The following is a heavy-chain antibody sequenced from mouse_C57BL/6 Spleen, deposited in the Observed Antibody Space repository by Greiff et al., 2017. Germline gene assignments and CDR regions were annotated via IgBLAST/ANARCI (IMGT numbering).Heavy chain of an antibody. Sequence: VQLQQSGPELVKPGDSVKISCKASGYSFTGYFMNWVMQSPGKSLEWIGRINPYNGDTFYNQKFKGKATLTVDKSSSTAHMELRSLTSEDSAVYYCAREEGYYSNYGYFDYWGQGTTLTVSS. CDR1: GYSFTGYF. V-gene: IGHV1-20*01. CDR3: AREEGYYSNYGYFDY. J-gene: IGHJ2*01. D-gene: IGHD2-5*01. CDR2: INPYNGDT.